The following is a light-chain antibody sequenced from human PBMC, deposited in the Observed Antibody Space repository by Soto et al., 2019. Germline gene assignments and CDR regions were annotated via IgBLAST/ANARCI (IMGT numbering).Light chain of an antibody. CDR3: QSYDRSLSALV. V-gene: IGLV1-40*01. CDR2: GNS. Sequence: QSVLTQPPSVSGAPGQRVTISCTGSSSNIGAGYDVHWYHQLPGTAPKLLIYGNSNRPSGVPDRFSGSKSGTSASLAITGLQAEDEADYYCQSYDRSLSALVFGGGTKLTVL. CDR1: SSNIGAGYD. J-gene: IGLJ2*01.